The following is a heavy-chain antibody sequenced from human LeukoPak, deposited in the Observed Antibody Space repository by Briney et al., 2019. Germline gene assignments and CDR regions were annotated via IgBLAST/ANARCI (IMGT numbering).Heavy chain of an antibody. V-gene: IGHV4-39*01. D-gene: IGHD3-22*01. CDR1: GGSISTSTYC. CDR2: FCYSGST. Sequence: SETLSLTCTVSGGSISTSTYCWDWVRQPPGKGLEWIGSFCYSGSTYYNPSLKSRVTISVDTSKNQFSLKLSSVTAADTAVYYCARGGYYYDSSGYYHWGQGTLVTVSS. CDR3: ARGGYYYDSSGYYH. J-gene: IGHJ5*02.